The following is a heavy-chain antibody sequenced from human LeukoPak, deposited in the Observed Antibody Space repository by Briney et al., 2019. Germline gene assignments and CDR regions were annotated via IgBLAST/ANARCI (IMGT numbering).Heavy chain of an antibody. CDR1: GGTFINYA. CDR3: AREFSDYSNYYYYMDV. J-gene: IGHJ6*03. Sequence: ASVKVSYKASGGTFINYAIRWVRQPPGQGLEWMGGIIHIFGTANYAQKFQGRVTISTDEPTSTAYMELSSLRSEDTAVYYCAREFSDYSNYYYYMDVWGKGTTVTVSS. V-gene: IGHV1-69*05. CDR2: IIHIFGTA. D-gene: IGHD4-11*01.